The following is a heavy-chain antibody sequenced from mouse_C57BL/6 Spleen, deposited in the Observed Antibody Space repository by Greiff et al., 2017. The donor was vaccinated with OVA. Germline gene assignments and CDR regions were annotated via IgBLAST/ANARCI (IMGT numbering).Heavy chain of an antibody. V-gene: IGHV2-2*01. D-gene: IGHD1-2*01. Sequence: VMLVESGPGLVQPSQSLSITCTVSGFSLTSYGVHWVRQSPGKGLEWLGVIWSGGSTDYNAAFISRLSISKDNSKSQVFFKMNSLQADDTAIDYCARNRDYYGSAWFAYWGQGTLVTVSA. CDR2: IWSGGST. J-gene: IGHJ3*01. CDR1: GFSLTSYG. CDR3: ARNRDYYGSAWFAY.